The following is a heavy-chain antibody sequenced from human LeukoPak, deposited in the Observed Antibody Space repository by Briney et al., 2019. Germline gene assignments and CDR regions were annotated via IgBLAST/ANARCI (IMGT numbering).Heavy chain of an antibody. J-gene: IGHJ4*02. CDR2: ISAYNGNT. V-gene: IGHV1-18*01. D-gene: IGHD6-19*01. Sequence: ASVTVSCKASGYTFTSYGISWVRQAPGQGLEWMGWISAYNGNTNYAQKLQGRVTMTTDTSTSTAYMELRRLRSDDTAVYYCARVPAIAVAGTYFDYWGQGTLVTVSS. CDR1: GYTFTSYG. CDR3: ARVPAIAVAGTYFDY.